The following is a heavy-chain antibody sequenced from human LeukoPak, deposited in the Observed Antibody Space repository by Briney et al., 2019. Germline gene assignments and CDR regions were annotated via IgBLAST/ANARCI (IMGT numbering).Heavy chain of an antibody. V-gene: IGHV3-7*03. CDR1: GFSFSIYW. CDR3: AKDHWACSNGVCPLNYYYMDV. CDR2: IESNGGDK. D-gene: IGHD2-8*01. Sequence: SGGSLRLSCAASGFSFSIYWMSWIRQTPGKGLEYVANIESNGGDKYYVDSVKGRFTISRDNYKNTLYLQMNSLRVEDTAVYYCAKDHWACSNGVCPLNYYYMDVWGKGTTVTVSS. J-gene: IGHJ6*03.